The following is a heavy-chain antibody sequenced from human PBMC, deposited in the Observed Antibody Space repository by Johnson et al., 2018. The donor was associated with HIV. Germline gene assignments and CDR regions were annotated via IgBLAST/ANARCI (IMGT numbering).Heavy chain of an antibody. CDR3: ARSKGSIWYGSAFDI. CDR2: ISGSGSTL. CDR1: GFTFSSYD. V-gene: IGHV3-48*04. D-gene: IGHD6-13*01. Sequence: VQLVESGGGVVQPGRSLRLSCAASGFTFSSYDMDWVRQAPGKGLEWVSYISGSGSTLYYADSVKGRFTISRDNAKNSLYLQMNSLRAEDTAVYYCARSKGSIWYGSAFDIWGQWTMVTVSS. J-gene: IGHJ3*02.